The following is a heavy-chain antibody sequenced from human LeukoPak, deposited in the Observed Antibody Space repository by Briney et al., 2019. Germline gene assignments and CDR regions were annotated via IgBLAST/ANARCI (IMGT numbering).Heavy chain of an antibody. D-gene: IGHD2-21*02. V-gene: IGHV3-30*03. CDR2: ISHDGGNK. Sequence: PGGSLRLSCAASGFTFSSYGMHWVRQAPGKGLEWVAVISHDGGNKYYADSVKGRFTISRDNSKNTLYLQMNSLRAEDTAVYYWARARAPVVVTAAFDYWGQGTLLTVSS. CDR1: GFTFSSYG. CDR3: ARARAPVVVTAAFDY. J-gene: IGHJ4*02.